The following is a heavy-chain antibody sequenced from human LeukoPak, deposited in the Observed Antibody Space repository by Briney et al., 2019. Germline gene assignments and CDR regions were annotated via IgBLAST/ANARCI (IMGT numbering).Heavy chain of an antibody. CDR3: ARDLGIVVVTPPQY. Sequence: SETLSLTCAVYGGSFSGYYWSWIRQPPGKGLEWIGEINHSGSTNYNPSLKSRVTISVDTSKNQFSLKLSSVTAADTAVYYCARDLGIVVVTPPQYWGQGTLVTVSS. CDR2: INHSGST. J-gene: IGHJ4*02. D-gene: IGHD2-21*02. V-gene: IGHV4-34*01. CDR1: GGSFSGYY.